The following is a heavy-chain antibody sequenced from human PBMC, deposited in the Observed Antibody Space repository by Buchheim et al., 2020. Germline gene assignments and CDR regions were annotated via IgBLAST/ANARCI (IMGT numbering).Heavy chain of an antibody. CDR2: IDPSDSYT. J-gene: IGHJ6*02. Sequence: EVQLVQSGAEVKKPGESLRISCKGSGYSFTSYWISWVRQMPGKGLEWMGRIDPSDSYTNYSPSFQGHVTISADKSTSTAYLQWSSLKASDTAMYYCARWGGIVGATGYYYYYGMDVWGQGTT. D-gene: IGHD1-26*01. CDR3: ARWGGIVGATGYYYYYGMDV. V-gene: IGHV5-10-1*01. CDR1: GYSFTSYW.